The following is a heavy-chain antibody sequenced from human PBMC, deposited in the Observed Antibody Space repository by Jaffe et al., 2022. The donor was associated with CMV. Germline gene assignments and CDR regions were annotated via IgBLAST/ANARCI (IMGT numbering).Heavy chain of an antibody. Sequence: EVQLLESGGGLVQPGGSLRLSCAASGFTFSSYAMSWVRQAPGKGLEWVSAISGSGGSTYYADSVKGRFTISRDNSKNTLYLQMNSLRAEDTAVYYCATSRLFTMIVGLGDYWGQGTLVTVSS. V-gene: IGHV3-23*01. CDR3: ATSRLFTMIVGLGDY. J-gene: IGHJ4*02. D-gene: IGHD3-22*01. CDR2: ISGSGGST. CDR1: GFTFSSYA.